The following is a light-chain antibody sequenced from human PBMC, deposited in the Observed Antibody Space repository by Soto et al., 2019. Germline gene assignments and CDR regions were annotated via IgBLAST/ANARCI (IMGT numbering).Light chain of an antibody. CDR1: SSSVSTTYY. CDR3: MLDMGGGVGV. J-gene: IGLJ3*02. V-gene: IGLV8-61*01. CDR2: STN. Sequence: QAVLTQEPSFSVSPGGTVTITCGLTSSSVSTTYYPSWYQHPPGQATLTLIYSTNIRSAGLAGLFSCSILGNKAADTIAVEHGDDESYYHGMLDMGGGVGVFGGGTKLTVL.